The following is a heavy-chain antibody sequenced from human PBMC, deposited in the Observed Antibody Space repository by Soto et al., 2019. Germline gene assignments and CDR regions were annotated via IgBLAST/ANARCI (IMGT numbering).Heavy chain of an antibody. J-gene: IGHJ6*04. V-gene: IGHV1-18*01. Sequence: QVQLGQSRGEVKKPGASVKVSCKTSGYSFTTYGISWVRQAPGQGIEWMGWISGYNGNTNYAQKLKGRLTMTTDTSTSTAHMELRSLTSDDTAVYYCAREGPAPYYYYGMDVWGNGSTVNVSS. CDR1: GYSFTTYG. CDR3: AREGPAPYYYYGMDV. CDR2: ISGYNGNT.